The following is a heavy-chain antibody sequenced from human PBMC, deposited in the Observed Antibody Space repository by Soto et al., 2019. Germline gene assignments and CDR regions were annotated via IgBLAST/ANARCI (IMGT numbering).Heavy chain of an antibody. D-gene: IGHD3-3*01. J-gene: IGHJ6*02. V-gene: IGHV3-13*01. CDR1: GFTFSSYD. CDR3: ARGRGRSGYSRYYYYGMDV. CDR2: IGTAGET. Sequence: GGSLRLSCAASGFTFSSYDMHWVRQATGKGLEWVSGIGTAGETYYPGSVKGRFTISRDDAKNSLYLQMNSLRAGDTALYYCARGRGRSGYSRYYYYGMDVWGQGTTVTVSS.